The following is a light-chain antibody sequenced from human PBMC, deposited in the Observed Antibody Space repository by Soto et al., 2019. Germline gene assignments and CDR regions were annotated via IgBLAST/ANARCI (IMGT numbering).Light chain of an antibody. Sequence: QSALTQPASVSGSPGQSITISCTGTSSDVGGYHSVSWYQQHPGIAPKLMIYEVSNRPSGVSNRCSGSKSGNTASLTISGLQAEDEADYYCRSYTASRTRVFGGGTKLTVL. V-gene: IGLV2-14*01. J-gene: IGLJ2*01. CDR1: SSDVGGYHS. CDR3: RSYTASRTRV. CDR2: EVS.